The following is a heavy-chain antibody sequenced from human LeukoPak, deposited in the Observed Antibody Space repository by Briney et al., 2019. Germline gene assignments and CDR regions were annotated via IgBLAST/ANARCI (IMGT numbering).Heavy chain of an antibody. Sequence: SETLSLTCTVSGGSISSYYWSWIRQPPGKGLEWIGYIYYSGSTNYNPSLKSRVTISVDRSKNQFSLKLSSVTAADTAVYYCARDLGVGGSSVMDVWGKGTTVTIPS. J-gene: IGHJ6*03. CDR1: GGSISSYY. CDR2: IYYSGST. D-gene: IGHD6-13*01. CDR3: ARDLGVGGSSVMDV. V-gene: IGHV4-59*01.